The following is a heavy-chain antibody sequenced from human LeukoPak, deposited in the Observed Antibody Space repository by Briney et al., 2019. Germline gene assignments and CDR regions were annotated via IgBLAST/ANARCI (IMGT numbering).Heavy chain of an antibody. J-gene: IGHJ4*02. V-gene: IGHV1-8*01. CDR2: MSPNSGDT. CDR3: ARGPPNWGYDY. CDR1: GYTFTSYD. Sequence: GASVKVSCKASGYTFTSYDFNWVRQATGQRPEWMGWMSPNSGDTGYAQKFQDRVTKTRNTSISTAYMELSSLRSDDTAVYYCARGPPNWGYDYWGPGTLVTVSS. D-gene: IGHD7-27*01.